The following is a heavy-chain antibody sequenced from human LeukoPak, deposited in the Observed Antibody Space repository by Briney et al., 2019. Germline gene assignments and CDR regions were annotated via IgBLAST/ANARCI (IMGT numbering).Heavy chain of an antibody. CDR2: IGGSGANT. D-gene: IGHD2-15*01. V-gene: IGHV3-23*01. J-gene: IGHJ4*02. CDR1: GFTFSTNG. Sequence: TGGSLRLSCAASGFTFSTNGMHWVRQAPGKGLEWVSAIGGSGANTYYLDSVKGRFTTSRDNSKNTLYLQMNSLRAEDTAVYYCASRDPCSGGTCYGLGYWGQGTLVTVSS. CDR3: ASRDPCSGGTCYGLGY.